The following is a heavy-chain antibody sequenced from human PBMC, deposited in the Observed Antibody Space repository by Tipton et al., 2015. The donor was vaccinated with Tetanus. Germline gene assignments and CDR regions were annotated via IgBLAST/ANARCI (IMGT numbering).Heavy chain of an antibody. Sequence: TLSLTCTVSRGPISSYYWSWIRQPAGKGLEWVGHISNGNTDYSTSLKSRVTLSVDLSKNQFSLQLRAVTAADTAVYYCARGITDGYNRRLGFWGQGLRVAVS. V-gene: IGHV4-4*07. J-gene: IGHJ4*02. D-gene: IGHD5-24*01. CDR3: ARGITDGYNRRLGF. CDR1: RGPISSYY. CDR2: ISNGNT.